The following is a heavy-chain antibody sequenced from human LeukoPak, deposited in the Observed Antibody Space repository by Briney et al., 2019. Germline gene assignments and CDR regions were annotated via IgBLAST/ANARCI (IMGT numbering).Heavy chain of an antibody. CDR2: ISYDGSNK. D-gene: IGHD1-26*01. Sequence: GGSLRLSCAASGFTFSSYGMHWVRQAPGKGLEWVAVISYDGSNKYYADSVKGRFTISRDNSKNTLYLQMNSLRAEDTAVYYCAREWAGGSYGRGGDAFDIWGQGTMVTVSS. CDR1: GFTFSSYG. CDR3: AREWAGGSYGRGGDAFDI. J-gene: IGHJ3*02. V-gene: IGHV3-30*03.